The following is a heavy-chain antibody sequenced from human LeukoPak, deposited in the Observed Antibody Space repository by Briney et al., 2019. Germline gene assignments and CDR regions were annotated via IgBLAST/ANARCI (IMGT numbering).Heavy chain of an antibody. J-gene: IGHJ5*02. D-gene: IGHD3-16*01. CDR1: GFTFSSYR. Sequence: GGSLRLSCAASGFTFSSYRMSWVRQAPGKGLEWVANIKQDGSEKYYVDSVKGRFTISRDNAKNSLYLQMNSLRAEDTAVYYCARWGERGFDPWGQGTLVTVSS. CDR3: ARWGERGFDP. V-gene: IGHV3-7*01. CDR2: IKQDGSEK.